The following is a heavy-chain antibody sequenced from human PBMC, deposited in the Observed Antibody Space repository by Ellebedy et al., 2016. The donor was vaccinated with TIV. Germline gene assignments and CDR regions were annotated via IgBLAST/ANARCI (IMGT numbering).Heavy chain of an antibody. Sequence: GESLKISXAASGFTFSSYAMHWVRQAPGKGLEWVAVISYDGSNKYYADSVKGRFTISRDNSKNTLYLQMNSLRAEDTAVYYCAREGSTSCFDYWGQGTLVTVSS. D-gene: IGHD2-2*01. J-gene: IGHJ4*02. V-gene: IGHV3-30-3*01. CDR1: GFTFSSYA. CDR3: AREGSTSCFDY. CDR2: ISYDGSNK.